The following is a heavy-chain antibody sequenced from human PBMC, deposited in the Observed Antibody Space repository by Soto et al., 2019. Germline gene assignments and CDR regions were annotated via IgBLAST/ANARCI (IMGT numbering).Heavy chain of an antibody. J-gene: IGHJ4*02. CDR2: IRNKANSYAT. D-gene: IGHD2-15*01. V-gene: IGHV3-73*01. Sequence: GGSLRLSCAASGFTFSGSSVHWVRQASGKGLEWVGRIRNKANSYATAYAASVRGRFTISRDGSKNTAFLQVNSLNTEDTAVYYCISHSPEDMIRTWGQGTLVTVSS. CDR1: GFTFSGSS. CDR3: ISHSPEDMIRT.